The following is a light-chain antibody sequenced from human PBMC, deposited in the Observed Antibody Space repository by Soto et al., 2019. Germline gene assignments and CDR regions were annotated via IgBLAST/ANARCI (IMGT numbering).Light chain of an antibody. CDR1: ESVSNY. Sequence: EVMLTQSPATLSLSPGERATLFCRASESVSNYLAWYQHKPGQAPRLLIYDASNRATGIPARFSGSGSGTDFTLTISNLEPEDLAVYYCQQRNNWPPWTFGQGTKVEIK. CDR3: QQRNNWPPWT. CDR2: DAS. J-gene: IGKJ1*01. V-gene: IGKV3-11*01.